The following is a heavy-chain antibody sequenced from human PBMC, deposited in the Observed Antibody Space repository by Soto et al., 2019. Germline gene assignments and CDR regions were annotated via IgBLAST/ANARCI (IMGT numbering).Heavy chain of an antibody. V-gene: IGHV3-30*03. Sequence: QVQLVESGGGVVQPGRSLRLSCAASGFTFSSYGMHWVRQAPGKGLEWVAVISYDGSNKYYADSVKGRFTISRDNSKNTLYLRMNSLRAEYTAVYYWARGLYSSGWSPFDYWGQGTLVTVSS. CDR1: GFTFSSYG. CDR2: ISYDGSNK. J-gene: IGHJ4*02. CDR3: ARGLYSSGWSPFDY. D-gene: IGHD6-13*01.